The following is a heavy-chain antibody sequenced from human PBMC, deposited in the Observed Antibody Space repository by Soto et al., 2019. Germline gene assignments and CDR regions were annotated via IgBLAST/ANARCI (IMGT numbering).Heavy chain of an antibody. CDR2: LYSSGTT. CDR3: ARDWSKFSYNYPYYYATDA. V-gene: IGHV3-53*01. Sequence: GGSLRLSCTVCGFSVTNSYINWVRQAPGKGLEWVSILYSSGTTYYADSVRGRFTVSRDDSKNTLFLHMNSLRADDTAVYYCARDWSKFSYNYPYYYATDAWGQGTTVTVSS. D-gene: IGHD5-18*01. J-gene: IGHJ6*02. CDR1: GFSVTNSY.